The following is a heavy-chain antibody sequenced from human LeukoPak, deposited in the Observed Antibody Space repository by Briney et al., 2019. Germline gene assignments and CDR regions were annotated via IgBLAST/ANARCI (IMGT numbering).Heavy chain of an antibody. V-gene: IGHV4-34*01. CDR3: ALGQWEPKGSY. CDR1: GGSLSGYY. J-gene: IGHJ4*02. Sequence: PSETLSLTCAGYGGSLSGYYWSWIRQPPGMGLEWIGEINHSGGTNYNPSLKSRATISLDASRSQFSLNLNSVTVADSAVYYCALGQWEPKGSYWGQGTLVTISS. CDR2: INHSGGT. D-gene: IGHD1-26*01.